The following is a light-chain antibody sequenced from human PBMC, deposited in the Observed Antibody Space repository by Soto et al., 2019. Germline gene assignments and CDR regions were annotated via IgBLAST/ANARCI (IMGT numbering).Light chain of an antibody. CDR1: QSVSSN. J-gene: IGKJ5*01. V-gene: IGKV3-15*01. CDR3: QQYNNWPPIT. Sequence: EIVMTQSPATLSVSPGERATLSCRASQSVSSNLAWYQQKPGQAPRLLIYGASTRSTGIPARFSGSGSGTEFFLTTISLQSEDFAVYYCQQYNNWPPITFGQGTRLEIK. CDR2: GAS.